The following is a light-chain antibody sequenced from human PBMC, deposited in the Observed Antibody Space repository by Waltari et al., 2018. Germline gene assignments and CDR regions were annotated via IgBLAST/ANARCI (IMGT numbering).Light chain of an antibody. Sequence: QSVLTQPPSVSWAPGHRVPISCTGRRSNNRAGYAVHWYQQVPRAAPKLLIYGSSSRPLGVPDRFFGSTSGTSASLAITGLQAEDEAVYYCQSYDTTLSVVFGGGTKLTVL. CDR1: RSNNRAGYA. CDR2: GSS. CDR3: QSYDTTLSVV. V-gene: IGLV1-40*01. J-gene: IGLJ3*02.